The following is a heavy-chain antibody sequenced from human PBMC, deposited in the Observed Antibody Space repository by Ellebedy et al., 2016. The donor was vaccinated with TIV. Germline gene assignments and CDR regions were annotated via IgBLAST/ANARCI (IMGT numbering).Heavy chain of an antibody. D-gene: IGHD3-22*01. Sequence: AASVKVSCKASGGTFSNNFISWVRQTPGQGLEWMGGIIPLIGTINYAQKFQARLIISADKSTGTAAVELSSLKSDDTGMYYCAISRGYYTRWGQGTLVSVSS. V-gene: IGHV1-69*06. CDR1: GGTFSNNF. CDR3: AISRGYYTR. CDR2: IIPLIGTI. J-gene: IGHJ4*02.